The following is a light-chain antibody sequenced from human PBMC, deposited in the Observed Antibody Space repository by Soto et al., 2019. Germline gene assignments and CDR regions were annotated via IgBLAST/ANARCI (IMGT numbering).Light chain of an antibody. CDR1: QSVSSN. CDR2: DSS. CDR3: QQRSDWPWT. J-gene: IGKJ1*01. Sequence: EIVFTQSPATLSLSPCERASLSCMASQSVSSNLAWYRQKPGQAPRLLIYDSSNRAAGIPARFSGSGSGTDFTLTVSSLEPEDFVVYYCQQRSDWPWTFGQGTKVDIK. V-gene: IGKV3-11*01.